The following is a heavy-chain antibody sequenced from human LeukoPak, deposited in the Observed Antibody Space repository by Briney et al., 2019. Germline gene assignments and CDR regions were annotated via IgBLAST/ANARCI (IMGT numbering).Heavy chain of an antibody. V-gene: IGHV3-23*01. Sequence: GGSLRLSCAASGFTFSSYAMSWVCQAPGKGLEWVSAISGSGGSTYYADSVKGRFTISRDNSKNTLYLQMNSLRAEDTAVYYRARLTGNCSGGSCYVDYWGQGTLVTVSS. CDR2: ISGSGGST. D-gene: IGHD2-15*01. CDR3: ARLTGNCSGGSCYVDY. J-gene: IGHJ4*02. CDR1: GFTFSSYA.